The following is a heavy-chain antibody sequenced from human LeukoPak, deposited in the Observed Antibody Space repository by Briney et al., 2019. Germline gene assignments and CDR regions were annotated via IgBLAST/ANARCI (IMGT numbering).Heavy chain of an antibody. D-gene: IGHD3-10*01. V-gene: IGHV4-39*07. CDR1: GGSISSSSYY. J-gene: IGHJ6*03. CDR2: ISYSGSP. CDR3: ARLISGYYYYYMDV. Sequence: SETLSLTCTVSGGSISSSSYYWGWIRQPPGKGLEWIGSISYSGSPYYNPSLKSRVTISVDTSKNHFSLKLSSVTAADTAVYYCARLISGYYYYYMDVWGKGTTVTISS.